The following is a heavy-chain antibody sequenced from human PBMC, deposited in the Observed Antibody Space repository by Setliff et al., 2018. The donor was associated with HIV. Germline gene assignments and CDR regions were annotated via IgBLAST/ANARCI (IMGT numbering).Heavy chain of an antibody. CDR2: IGGAYDGNT. V-gene: IGHV3-23*01. CDR3: AKVMITTTWAFDF. J-gene: IGHJ4*02. CDR1: GFTFSTYS. Sequence: HLGGSLRLSCAASGFTFSTYSMVWVRQAPGKGLEWVSGIGGAYDGNTYHADSVKGRFTIFRENSKNIVYLQMSNLRAEDTALYYCAKVMITTTWAFDFWGQGTPVTVSS. D-gene: IGHD1-26*01.